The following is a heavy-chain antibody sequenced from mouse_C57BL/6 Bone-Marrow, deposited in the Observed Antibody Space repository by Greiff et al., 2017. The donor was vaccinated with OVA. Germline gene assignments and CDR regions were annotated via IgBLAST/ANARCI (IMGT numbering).Heavy chain of an antibody. CDR2: IYPRSGNT. CDR3: ARSVYYGSSYGYFDV. V-gene: IGHV1-81*01. D-gene: IGHD1-1*01. CDR1: GYTFTSYG. J-gene: IGHJ1*03. Sequence: VQLQESGAELARPGASVKLSCKASGYTFTSYGISWVKQRTGQGLEWIGEIYPRSGNTYYNEKVKGKATLTADKSSSTAYMELRSLTSEDSAVYFCARSVYYGSSYGYFDVWGTGTTVTVSS.